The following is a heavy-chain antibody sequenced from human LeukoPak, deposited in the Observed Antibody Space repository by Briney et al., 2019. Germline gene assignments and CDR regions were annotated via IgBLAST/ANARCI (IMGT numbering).Heavy chain of an antibody. D-gene: IGHD2-8*01. J-gene: IGHJ4*02. CDR1: GITFSRKA. CDR3: AKLPDCSNDACSQGDY. Sequence: TGGSLRLSCATSGITFSRKARSWVRQAPGKGLEWVSAISGSGDNTYYVDAVSGRFTIARDSSKNTLYLHMNNLRAEETALYYCAKLPDCSNDACSQGDYWGQGTLVIVSS. V-gene: IGHV3-23*01. CDR2: ISGSGDNT.